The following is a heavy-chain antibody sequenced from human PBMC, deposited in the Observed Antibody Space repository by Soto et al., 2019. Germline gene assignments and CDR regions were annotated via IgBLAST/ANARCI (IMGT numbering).Heavy chain of an antibody. CDR1: GFTFSSYA. J-gene: IGHJ3*01. CDR2: ISGSGGST. Sequence: GGSLRLSCAASGFTFSSYAMSWVRQAQGKGLEWVSAISGSGGSTYYADSVKGRFTISRDNSKNTLYLQMNSLRAEDTAVYYCAKATPGLRFWEWSHVFDFGGQGTMVPVSS. D-gene: IGHD3-3*01. V-gene: IGHV3-23*01. CDR3: AKATPGLRFWEWSHVFDF.